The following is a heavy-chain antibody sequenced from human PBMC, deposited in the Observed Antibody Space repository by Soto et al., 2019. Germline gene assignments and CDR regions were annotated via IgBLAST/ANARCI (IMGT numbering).Heavy chain of an antibody. D-gene: IGHD6-19*01. Sequence: EVQLVESGGGLVKPGGSLRLSCAASGFTFSSYSMNWVRQAPGKGLEWVSSISSSSSYIYYADSVKGRFTISRDNAKNSLYPQMNSLRAEDTAVYYCARDGEQWLADAFDIWGQGTMVTVSS. CDR1: GFTFSSYS. CDR2: ISSSSSYI. J-gene: IGHJ3*02. V-gene: IGHV3-21*01. CDR3: ARDGEQWLADAFDI.